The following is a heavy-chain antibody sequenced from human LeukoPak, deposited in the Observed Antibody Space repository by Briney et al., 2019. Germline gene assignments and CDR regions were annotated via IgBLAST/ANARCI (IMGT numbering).Heavy chain of an antibody. D-gene: IGHD3-10*01. V-gene: IGHV4-61*02. Sequence: SETLSLTCTVSGGSISSGSYYWSWIRQPAGKGLEWIGRIYTSGSTNYNPSLKSRVTISVDTSKNQFSLKLSSVTAADTAVYYCARHAAMVRGVYMYDAFDIWGQGTMVTVSS. J-gene: IGHJ3*02. CDR2: IYTSGST. CDR1: GGSISSGSYY. CDR3: ARHAAMVRGVYMYDAFDI.